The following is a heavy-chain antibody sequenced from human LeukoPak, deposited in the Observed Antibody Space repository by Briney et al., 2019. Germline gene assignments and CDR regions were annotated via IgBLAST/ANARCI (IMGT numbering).Heavy chain of an antibody. CDR3: ARDMGYSSSWCARSWFDP. D-gene: IGHD6-13*01. Sequence: ASVKVSCKASGYTFTGFYMHWVRQAPGQGLEWMGWINPNSGGTNYAQKFQGRVTMTRDTSISTAYMELSRLRSDDTAVYYCARDMGYSSSWCARSWFDPWGQETLVTVSS. CDR2: INPNSGGT. J-gene: IGHJ5*02. V-gene: IGHV1-2*02. CDR1: GYTFTGFY.